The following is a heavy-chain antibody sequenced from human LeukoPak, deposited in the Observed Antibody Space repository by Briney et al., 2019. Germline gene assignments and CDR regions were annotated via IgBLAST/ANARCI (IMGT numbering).Heavy chain of an antibody. J-gene: IGHJ4*02. V-gene: IGHV3-23*01. CDR1: GFTFSSYA. CDR3: AKGSSVTIPPDYFDY. Sequence: GGSLRLSCAASGFTFSSYAMSWVRQAPGKGLEWVSAISGSGGSTYYADSVKGRFTISRDNSKTPLYLQMNSLRAEDTAVYYCAKGSSVTIPPDYFDYWGQGTLVTVSS. D-gene: IGHD3-3*01. CDR2: ISGSGGST.